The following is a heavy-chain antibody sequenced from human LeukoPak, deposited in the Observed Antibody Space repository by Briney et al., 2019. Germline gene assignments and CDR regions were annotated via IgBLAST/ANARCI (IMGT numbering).Heavy chain of an antibody. J-gene: IGHJ4*02. D-gene: IGHD5-18*01. Sequence: GGSLRLSCAASGFTFSSYGMHWVRQAPGKGLEWVAVISNDGSKKYSADSVKGRFTISRDNPKNTLYLQMNSLRAEDTAVYYCAKDRYSYAFEYFDSWGQGTLVTVSS. CDR1: GFTFSSYG. V-gene: IGHV3-30*18. CDR2: ISNDGSKK. CDR3: AKDRYSYAFEYFDS.